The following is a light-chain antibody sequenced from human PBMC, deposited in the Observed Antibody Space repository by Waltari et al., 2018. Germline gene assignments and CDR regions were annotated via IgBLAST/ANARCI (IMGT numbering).Light chain of an antibody. CDR3: QQSKTYPLT. J-gene: IGKJ4*01. CDR2: NAS. Sequence: DIQLTQSPSFMSASVGDRVTITCRASHYINNDLAWYQQKPGKVPKLLIYNASVLQSGVPSRFSGSGSGTEFTLSISSLQPEDFATYLCQQSKTYPLTFGGGTKVEIK. V-gene: IGKV1-9*01. CDR1: HYINND.